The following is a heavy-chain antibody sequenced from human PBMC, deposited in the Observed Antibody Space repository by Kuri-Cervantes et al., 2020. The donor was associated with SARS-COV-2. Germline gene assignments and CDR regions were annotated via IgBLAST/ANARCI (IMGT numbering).Heavy chain of an antibody. CDR3: AKGGWLDD. CDR2: LSSSGDIT. V-gene: IGHV3-23*01. CDR1: GFTFSSYA. D-gene: IGHD6-19*01. Sequence: GESLKISCAASGFTFSSYAMSWVRQAPGKGLEWLSALSSSGDITYYADSVKGRFTISRDNSKNTLYLQMNSLRAEDMAVYHCAKGGWLDDYGQGTLVTVSS. J-gene: IGHJ4*02.